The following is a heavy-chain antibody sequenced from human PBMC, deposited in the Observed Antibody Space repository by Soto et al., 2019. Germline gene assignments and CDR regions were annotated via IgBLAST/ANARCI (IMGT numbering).Heavy chain of an antibody. CDR3: APVGFGESQH. D-gene: IGHD3-10*01. CDR2: IYYSGST. CDR1: GGSISSSSYY. Sequence: QLQLQESGPGLVKPSETLSLTCTVSGGSISSSSYYWGWIRQPPGKGLEWIGSIYYSGSTYYNPSRQRRVTISVDTSTDQCSLKLSSVTAADTAVYYCAPVGFGESQHWGQGTLVTVSS. V-gene: IGHV4-39*01. J-gene: IGHJ1*01.